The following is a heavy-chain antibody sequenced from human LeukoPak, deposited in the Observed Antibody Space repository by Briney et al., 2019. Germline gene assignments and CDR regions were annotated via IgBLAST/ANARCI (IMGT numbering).Heavy chain of an antibody. Sequence: PSETLSLTCTVSGGSISSYYWSWIRQPPGQGLEWIGYIYYSGSTNYNPSLKSRVTISVDTSKNQFSLKLSSVTAADTAVYYCARHGTMFNPVGYFDYWGQGTLATVSS. CDR3: ARHGTMFNPVGYFDY. J-gene: IGHJ4*02. CDR1: GGSISSYY. D-gene: IGHD3-10*02. CDR2: IYYSGST. V-gene: IGHV4-59*08.